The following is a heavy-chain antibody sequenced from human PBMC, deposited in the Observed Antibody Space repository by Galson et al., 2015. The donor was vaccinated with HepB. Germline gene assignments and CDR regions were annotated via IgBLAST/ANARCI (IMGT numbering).Heavy chain of an antibody. J-gene: IGHJ3*02. D-gene: IGHD2-21*01. CDR3: ARRVRISSPGGLWAFDI. CDR1: GGSISSGGYS. Sequence: TLSLTCVVSGGSISSGGYSWTWIRQPPGKDLEWIGFIQHSGSSYYNPSLNSRAIISEDRSKNQVSLRLSSVTAADTAVYYCARRVRISSPGGLWAFDIWGQGTTVTVSS. V-gene: IGHV4-30-2*01. CDR2: IQHSGSS.